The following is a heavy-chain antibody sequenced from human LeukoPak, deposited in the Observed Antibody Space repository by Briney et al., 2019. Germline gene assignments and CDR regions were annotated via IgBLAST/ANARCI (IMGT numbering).Heavy chain of an antibody. CDR2: ISAEGDIQ. CDR3: ARGLDSRFDY. J-gene: IGHJ4*02. D-gene: IGHD2-15*01. CDR1: GFRFSSYD. Sequence: GGSLRLSCAATGFRFSSYDMRWVRQAPGKGLEWVAAISAEGDIQIYLDSVMGRFTISRDNSKNTLYLQMNSLRAEDTAVYYCARGLDSRFDYWGQGNLVTVSS. V-gene: IGHV3-30-3*01.